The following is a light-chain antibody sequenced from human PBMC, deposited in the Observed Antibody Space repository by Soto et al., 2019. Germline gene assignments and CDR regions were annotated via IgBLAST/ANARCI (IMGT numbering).Light chain of an antibody. Sequence: EIVLTQSPGTLSLSPGERATLSCRASQSATSNYLAWYQQKPGQAPRLLIYGASSRATAIPDRFSGSGSGTDFTLTISRLEPQDFAMYYCHQYGSSPLTFGGGTKVEIK. CDR2: GAS. V-gene: IGKV3-20*01. J-gene: IGKJ4*01. CDR3: HQYGSSPLT. CDR1: QSATSNY.